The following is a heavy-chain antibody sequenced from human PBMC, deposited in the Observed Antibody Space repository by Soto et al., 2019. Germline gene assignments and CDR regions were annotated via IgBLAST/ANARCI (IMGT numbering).Heavy chain of an antibody. D-gene: IGHD3-9*01. CDR2: INPSGGST. Sequence: GASVKVSCKASGYTFTSYYMHWVRQAPGQGLEWMGIINPSGGSTSYAQKFQGRVTMTRDTSTSTVYMELSSLRSEDTAVYYCARDKYVLRYFDWSPVYWGQGTLVTAPQ. V-gene: IGHV1-46*01. CDR1: GYTFTSYY. J-gene: IGHJ4*02. CDR3: ARDKYVLRYFDWSPVY.